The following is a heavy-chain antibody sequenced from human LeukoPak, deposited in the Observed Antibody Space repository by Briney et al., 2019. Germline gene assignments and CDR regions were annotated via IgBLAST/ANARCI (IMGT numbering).Heavy chain of an antibody. Sequence: GGSLRLSCAASGFTFDDYGMSWVRQAPGKGLEWVSGIDWNAGSTVYADSVKGRFTISRDNAKNSLYLQMNSLRAEDTALYYCARRTMVRGVHYYYMDVWGKGTTVTVSS. J-gene: IGHJ6*03. CDR3: ARRTMVRGVHYYYMDV. V-gene: IGHV3-20*04. CDR2: IDWNAGST. D-gene: IGHD3-10*01. CDR1: GFTFDDYG.